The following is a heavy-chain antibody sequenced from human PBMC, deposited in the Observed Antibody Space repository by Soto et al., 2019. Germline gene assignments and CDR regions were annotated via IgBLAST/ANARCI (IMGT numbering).Heavy chain of an antibody. Sequence: QAHLVQSGAEVKGPGASVKVSCKTSGYTFTGYYIHWLRQAPGQGLEWMAWINPNSGGTKYAQKFQGRVTMTRDTSINPAYMELSRLRSDDTAVYYCARGGRGDMITFGGVIGDPFDIWGQGTMVTVSS. D-gene: IGHD3-16*02. CDR3: ARGGRGDMITFGGVIGDPFDI. CDR2: INPNSGGT. CDR1: GYTFTGYY. J-gene: IGHJ3*02. V-gene: IGHV1-2*02.